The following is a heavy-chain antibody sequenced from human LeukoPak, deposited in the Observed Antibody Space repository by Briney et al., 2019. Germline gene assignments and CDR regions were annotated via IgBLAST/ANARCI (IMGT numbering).Heavy chain of an antibody. CDR2: TYYSGST. D-gene: IGHD5-24*01. Sequence: SESLSLTCTVSGGSISSYYWSWIRQPPGKRLECIGYTYYSGSTNYNPSLKSRVTISVDTSKKQFSLKLSSVTAADTAVYYCARVGEMATINYWGQGTLVTVSS. J-gene: IGHJ4*02. V-gene: IGHV4-59*01. CDR3: ARVGEMATINY. CDR1: GGSISSYY.